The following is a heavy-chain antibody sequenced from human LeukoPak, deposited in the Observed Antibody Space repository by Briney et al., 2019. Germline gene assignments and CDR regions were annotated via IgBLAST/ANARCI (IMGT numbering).Heavy chain of an antibody. CDR2: ISCSSSYI. Sequence: GGSLRLSCAASGFTFSIYSMNWVRQAPGKGLEWVSSISCSSSYIYYADSVKGRFTISRDNAKNSLYLQMNSLRAEDTAVYYCGRKGKYDSSGYGSDYWGQGTLVTVSS. CDR1: GFTFSIYS. CDR3: GRKGKYDSSGYGSDY. J-gene: IGHJ4*02. V-gene: IGHV3-21*01. D-gene: IGHD3-22*01.